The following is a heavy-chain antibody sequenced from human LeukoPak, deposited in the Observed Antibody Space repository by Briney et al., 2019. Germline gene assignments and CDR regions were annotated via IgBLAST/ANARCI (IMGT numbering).Heavy chain of an antibody. CDR2: ISGSGGST. V-gene: IGHV3-23*01. D-gene: IGHD3-10*01. CDR3: AGAVNGSGSYLVAY. Sequence: PGGSLRISCAASGFTFSSYAMSWVRQAPGKGLEWVSAISGSGGSTYYADSVKGRFTISRDNSKNTLYLQMNSLRAEDTAVYYCAGAVNGSGSYLVAYWGQATLVTVSS. J-gene: IGHJ4*02. CDR1: GFTFSSYA.